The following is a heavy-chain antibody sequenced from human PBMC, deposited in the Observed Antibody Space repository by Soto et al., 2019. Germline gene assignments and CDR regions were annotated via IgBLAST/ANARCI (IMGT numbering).Heavy chain of an antibody. CDR3: ALGYCSGGSCYDWFDP. V-gene: IGHV1-2*04. CDR2: INPNSGGT. D-gene: IGHD2-15*01. Sequence: ASVNVSCKASGYTFTSYAMHWVRQAPGQRLEWMGWINPNSGGTNYAQKFQGWVTMTRDTSISTAYMELNRLTSDDTAVYYCALGYCSGGSCYDWFDPWGQGTLVTVSS. CDR1: GYTFTSYA. J-gene: IGHJ5*02.